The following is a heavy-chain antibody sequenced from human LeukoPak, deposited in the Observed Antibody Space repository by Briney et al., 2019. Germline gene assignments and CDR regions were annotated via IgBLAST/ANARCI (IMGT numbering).Heavy chain of an antibody. CDR1: GGSISSSSYY. V-gene: IGHV4-39*07. CDR2: IYYSGST. D-gene: IGHD6-13*01. Sequence: PSETLSLTCTVSGGSISSSSYYWGWIRQPPGKGLEWIGSIYYSGSTYYNPSLKSRVTISVDTSKNQFSLKLSSVTAADTAVYYCARDREGIAAAGTQLYYYYYMDVWGKGTTVTISS. CDR3: ARDREGIAAAGTQLYYYYYMDV. J-gene: IGHJ6*03.